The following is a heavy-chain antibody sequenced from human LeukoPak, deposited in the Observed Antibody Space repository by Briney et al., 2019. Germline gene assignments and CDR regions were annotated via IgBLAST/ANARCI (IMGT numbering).Heavy chain of an antibody. J-gene: IGHJ6*02. CDR2: IWYDGSNK. V-gene: IGHV3-33*01. D-gene: IGHD3-10*01. CDR1: GFTFSSYG. CDR3: ARDQPVLLWFGEPSGGMDV. Sequence: GGSLRLSCAASGFTFSSYGMHWVRQAPGKGLEWVAVIWYDGSNKYYADSVKGRFTISRDNSKNTLYLQMNSLRAEDTAVYYCARDQPVLLWFGEPSGGMDVWGQGTTVTVSS.